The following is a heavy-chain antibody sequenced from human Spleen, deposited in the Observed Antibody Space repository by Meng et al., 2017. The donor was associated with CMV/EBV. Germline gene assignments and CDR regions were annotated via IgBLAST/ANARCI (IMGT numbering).Heavy chain of an antibody. CDR2: ISSSGSPI. J-gene: IGHJ4*02. CDR3: ARARGYSYGPADY. Sequence: GESLKISCAASGFIFRSFSMNWVRQAPGKGLEWVSYISSSGSPIYYSDSVKGRFTVSRDNAKNSLYLQMSSLRAEDTAMYYCARARGYSYGPADYWGQGTLVTVSS. CDR1: GFIFRSFS. D-gene: IGHD5-18*01. V-gene: IGHV3-48*04.